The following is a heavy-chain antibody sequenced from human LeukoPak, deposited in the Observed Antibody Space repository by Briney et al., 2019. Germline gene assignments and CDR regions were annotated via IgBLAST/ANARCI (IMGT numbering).Heavy chain of an antibody. CDR2: IYYSGST. J-gene: IGHJ3*02. CDR1: GFTFNAYS. Sequence: PGGSLRLSCAASGFTFNAYSMGWVRQAPGKGLEWIGSIYYSGSTYYNPSLKSRVTISLDTSRNQFSLKLNSVTAADTAVYYCAKSNGYGLVDIWGQGTMVTVSS. V-gene: IGHV4-38-2*01. CDR3: AKSNGYGLVDI. D-gene: IGHD3-10*01.